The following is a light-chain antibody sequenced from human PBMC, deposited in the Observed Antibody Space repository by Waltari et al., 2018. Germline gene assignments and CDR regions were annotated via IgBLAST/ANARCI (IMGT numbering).Light chain of an antibody. CDR2: EVS. J-gene: IGLJ2*01. CDR3: SSYTSSSVV. Sequence: QSALTQPASVSGSPGQSITISCTGTSSDVGGYNYVSWYQQHPGKAPKLMIYEVSNRPSGVSNRFSGSKSGNTASLTISVRQAEDEADYYCSSYTSSSVVFGGGTKLAVL. CDR1: SSDVGGYNY. V-gene: IGLV2-14*01.